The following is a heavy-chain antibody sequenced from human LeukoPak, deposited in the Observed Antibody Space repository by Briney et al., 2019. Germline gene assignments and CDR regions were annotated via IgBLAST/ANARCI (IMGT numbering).Heavy chain of an antibody. CDR1: GFTFSSYW. V-gene: IGHV3-7*01. D-gene: IGHD3-3*02. J-gene: IGHJ4*02. CDR3: ARDAGMYHFWSGYMGDY. Sequence: GGSLRLSCAASGFTFSSYWMSWVRQAPGKGLEWVANIKQDGSEKYYVDSVKGRFTISGDNAKNSLYLQMNSLRAEDTAVYYCARDAGMYHFWSGYMGDYWGQGTLVTVSS. CDR2: IKQDGSEK.